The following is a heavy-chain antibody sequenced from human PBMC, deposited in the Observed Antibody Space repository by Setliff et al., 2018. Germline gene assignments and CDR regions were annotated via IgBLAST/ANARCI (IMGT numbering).Heavy chain of an antibody. D-gene: IGHD3-22*01. Sequence: KVSCKASGGTFSSYGISWVRQAPGQGLEWMGGTIPMFGTIDYARKFQGRVTIITDESTSTAYMQLSSLGSEDTAVYYCVREGVDSRSSTDYRYYMDVWGKGTTVTVSS. CDR1: GGTFSSYG. J-gene: IGHJ6*03. V-gene: IGHV1-69*05. CDR3: VREGVDSRSSTDYRYYMDV. CDR2: TIPMFGTI.